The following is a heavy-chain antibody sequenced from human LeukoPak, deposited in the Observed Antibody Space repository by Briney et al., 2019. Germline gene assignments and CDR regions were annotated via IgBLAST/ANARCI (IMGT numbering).Heavy chain of an antibody. CDR1: GFTFRPYS. J-gene: IGHJ6*02. CDR2: ISTTSSYF. Sequence: GGSLRLSCAASGFTFRPYSMNWVRQAPGKGLAWVSSISTTSSYFYYADSVRGRFTISRDNAKNALFLQMISRRAEDRAVYYCERVGPPGYATDVWGQGTTVTVSS. V-gene: IGHV3-21*01. D-gene: IGHD3-16*01. CDR3: ERVGPPGYATDV.